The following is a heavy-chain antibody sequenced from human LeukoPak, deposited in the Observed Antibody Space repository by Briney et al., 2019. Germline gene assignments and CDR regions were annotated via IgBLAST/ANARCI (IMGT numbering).Heavy chain of an antibody. CDR3: ASARGRDYYYYYMDV. Sequence: ASVKVSCKASGYTFTSYTMHWVRQAPGQRLEWMGWINVDKGNTKYSQKFQDRVIISWDTSASTAYMELSSLRSEDTAVYYCASARGRDYYYYYMDVWGKGTTVTVSS. V-gene: IGHV1-3*01. CDR1: GYTFTSYT. CDR2: INVDKGNT. J-gene: IGHJ6*03. D-gene: IGHD3-16*01.